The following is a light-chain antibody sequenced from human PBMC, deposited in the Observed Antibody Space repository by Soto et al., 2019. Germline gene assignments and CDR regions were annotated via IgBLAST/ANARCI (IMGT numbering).Light chain of an antibody. Sequence: IQMTQSPSFLSASVGDRVTITCRASQTIAISLNWFQQTPGKAPKLLIYAASSLQSGVPSRFSGSGSGTDFTLTISSLQPEDFATYYCQQSYTTLFTFGPGTKVDIK. CDR3: QQSYTTLFT. CDR1: QTIAIS. V-gene: IGKV1-39*01. J-gene: IGKJ3*01. CDR2: AAS.